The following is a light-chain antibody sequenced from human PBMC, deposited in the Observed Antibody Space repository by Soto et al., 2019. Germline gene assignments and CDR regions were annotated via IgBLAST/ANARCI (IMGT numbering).Light chain of an antibody. Sequence: EIVLTQSPGTLSLSPGERATLSCRASQSVSSNYLAWYQQKPGQAPRLLIYGVSSRATGIPDRFSGSGSGTDFTLTISRLEPEDFAVYYCQQYGSSPPVTFGQGTKVDIK. V-gene: IGKV3-20*01. CDR1: QSVSSNY. J-gene: IGKJ1*01. CDR3: QQYGSSPPVT. CDR2: GVS.